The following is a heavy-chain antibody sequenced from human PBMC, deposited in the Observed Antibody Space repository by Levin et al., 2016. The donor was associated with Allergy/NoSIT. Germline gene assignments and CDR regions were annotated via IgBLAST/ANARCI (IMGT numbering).Heavy chain of an antibody. D-gene: IGHD3-16*01. CDR2: ISYDGSNK. CDR3: ASGGHWEEGWVDY. Sequence: VRQMPGKGLEWVAVISYDGSNKYYADSVKGRFTISRDNSKNTLYLQMNSLRAEDTAVYYCASGGHWEEGWVDYWGQGTLVTVSS. J-gene: IGHJ4*02. V-gene: IGHV3-30-3*01.